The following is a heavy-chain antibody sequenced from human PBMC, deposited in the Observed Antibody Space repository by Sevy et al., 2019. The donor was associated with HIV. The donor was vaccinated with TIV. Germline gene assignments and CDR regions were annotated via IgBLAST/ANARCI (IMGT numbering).Heavy chain of an antibody. Sequence: GGSLRLSCAASGFTFSSYSMNWVRQAPGKGLEWVSSISSSSSYIYYADSVKGRLTISRDNAKNSLYLQMNSLRAEDTAVYYCARVYCTGGVCSYIGGDFDYWGQGTLVTVSS. V-gene: IGHV3-21*01. CDR2: ISSSSSYI. CDR1: GFTFSSYS. D-gene: IGHD2-8*02. CDR3: ARVYCTGGVCSYIGGDFDY. J-gene: IGHJ4*02.